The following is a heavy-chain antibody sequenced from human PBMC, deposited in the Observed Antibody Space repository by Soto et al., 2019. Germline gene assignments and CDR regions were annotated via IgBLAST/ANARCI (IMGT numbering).Heavy chain of an antibody. CDR2: ISGYNANT. CDR1: GYTFTNHG. J-gene: IGHJ4*02. D-gene: IGHD2-15*01. CDR3: ARDFYSLAYDFDS. V-gene: IGHV1-18*04. Sequence: QVQLVQSGPEVKKPGASVKVSCKASGYTFTNHGSSWVRQAPGQGREWVGWISGYNANTKYAQKCQGRVTMSTDTSTNTAYMELRSLRSDDTSVYYCARDFYSLAYDFDSWGQGTLVTVSS.